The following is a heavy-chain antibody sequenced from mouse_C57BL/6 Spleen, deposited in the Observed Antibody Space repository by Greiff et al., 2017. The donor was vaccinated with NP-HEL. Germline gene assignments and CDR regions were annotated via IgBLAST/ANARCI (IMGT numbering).Heavy chain of an antibody. CDR1: GFSLTSYG. CDR3: ARAFITTVVATRYFDV. CDR2: IWSGGST. V-gene: IGHV2-2*01. D-gene: IGHD1-1*01. Sequence: VQLQQSGPGLVQPSQSLSITCTVSGFSLTSYGVHWVRQSPGKGLEWLGVIWSGGSTDYNAAFISRLSISKDNSKSQVFFKMNSLQADDTAIYYCARAFITTVVATRYFDVWGTGTTVTVSS. J-gene: IGHJ1*03.